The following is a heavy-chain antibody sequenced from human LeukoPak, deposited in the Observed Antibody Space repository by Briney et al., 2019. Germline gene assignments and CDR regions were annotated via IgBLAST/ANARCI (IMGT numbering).Heavy chain of an antibody. CDR1: GGSIRSYY. J-gene: IGHJ4*02. V-gene: IGHV4-4*07. Sequence: SETLSLTCTVSGGSIRSYYWNWIRQPAGKGLEWIGRIYTSGSTNYNPSLKSRVSMSVDTSKNQSSLKLSSVTAADTAVYYCARGKVVAGTPGQNSWDSWGQGTLVTVSS. CDR3: ARGKVVAGTPGQNSWDS. D-gene: IGHD6-19*01. CDR2: IYTSGST.